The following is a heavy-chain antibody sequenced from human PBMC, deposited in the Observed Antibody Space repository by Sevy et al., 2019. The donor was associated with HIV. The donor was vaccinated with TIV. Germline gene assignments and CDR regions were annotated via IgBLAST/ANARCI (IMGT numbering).Heavy chain of an antibody. V-gene: IGHV3-30-3*01. J-gene: IGHJ1*01. D-gene: IGHD1-1*01. Sequence: GGSLRLSCAASGFTFSSFFMHWVRQAPGKGLEWVATISYDGSNEHYADSVKGRFTISRDNSKNALYLQMNSLRAEDTAVYYCALERRSSNVAEYFQNWGQGTLVTVSS. CDR1: GFTFSSFF. CDR2: ISYDGSNE. CDR3: ALERRSSNVAEYFQN.